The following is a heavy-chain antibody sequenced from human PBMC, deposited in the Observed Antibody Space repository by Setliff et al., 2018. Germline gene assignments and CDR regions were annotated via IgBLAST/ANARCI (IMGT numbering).Heavy chain of an antibody. J-gene: IGHJ5*02. CDR3: ARGRVMGELRVWFDP. Sequence: PGGSLRLSCAASGFSFNDYAMHWVRQTPGKGLEWVSGISWDGGNMDYSDSVKGRFTISRDNAKNSLYLQMNSLGAADTAFYYCARGRVMGELRVWFDPWGQGTLVTVSS. V-gene: IGHV3-9*01. CDR1: GFSFNDYA. CDR2: ISWDGGNM. D-gene: IGHD1-26*01.